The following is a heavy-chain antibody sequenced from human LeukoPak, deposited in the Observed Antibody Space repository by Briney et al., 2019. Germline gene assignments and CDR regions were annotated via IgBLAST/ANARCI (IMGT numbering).Heavy chain of an antibody. V-gene: IGHV3-23*01. J-gene: IGHJ3*02. CDR1: GFTFSSYA. CDR3: AKPCRSGLSPFDAFDI. Sequence: PGGSLRLSCAASGFTFSSYAMSWVRQAPGKGLEWVSANGGSGDSTYYADSVKGRFTISRDNSKNTLYLQMNSLRAEDTAVYYCAKPCRSGLSPFDAFDIWGQGTMVTVSS. CDR2: NGGSGDST. D-gene: IGHD6-19*01.